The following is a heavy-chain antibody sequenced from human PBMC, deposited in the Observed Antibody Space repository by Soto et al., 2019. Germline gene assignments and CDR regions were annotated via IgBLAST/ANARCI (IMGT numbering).Heavy chain of an antibody. CDR1: GYTFTSYD. J-gene: IGHJ6*02. D-gene: IGHD5-18*01. CDR3: ATAGGYSIYYYYGMDV. CDR2: MNPNSGNT. V-gene: IGHV1-8*01. Sequence: QVQLVQSGAEVKKPGASVKVSCKASGYTFTSYDINWVRQATGQGLEWMGWMNPNSGNTGYAQKFQGRVTMTRNTSISTAYMELSSLRSADTAVYYCATAGGYSIYYYYGMDVWGQGTTVTVSS.